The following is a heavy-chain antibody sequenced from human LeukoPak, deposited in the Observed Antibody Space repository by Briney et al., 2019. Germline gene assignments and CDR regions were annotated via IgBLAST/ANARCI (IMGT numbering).Heavy chain of an antibody. CDR3: ARGRGVLLWFVEHMSAWNWFDS. D-gene: IGHD3-10*01. J-gene: IGHJ5*01. Sequence: SETLSLTCAVYGGSFSGYYWSWIRQPPGKGLEWIGEINHSGSTNYNPSLKSRVTISVDTSKNQFSLKLSSVTAADTAVYYCARGRGVLLWFVEHMSAWNWFDSWGQGTLVTVSP. V-gene: IGHV4-34*01. CDR1: GGSFSGYY. CDR2: INHSGST.